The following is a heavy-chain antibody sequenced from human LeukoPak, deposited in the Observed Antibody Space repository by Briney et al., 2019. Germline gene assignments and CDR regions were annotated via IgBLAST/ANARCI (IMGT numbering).Heavy chain of an antibody. CDR2: IYSGGST. CDR3: ARNRLMVYATYYFDY. J-gene: IGHJ4*02. D-gene: IGHD2-8*01. V-gene: IGHV3-66*02. Sequence: GGSLRLSCAASGFTVSSNYMSWVRQAPGKGLEWVSVIYSGGSTYYADSVKGRFTISRDNSKNTLYLQTNSLRAEDTAVYYCARNRLMVYATYYFDYWGQGTLVTVSS. CDR1: GFTVSSNY.